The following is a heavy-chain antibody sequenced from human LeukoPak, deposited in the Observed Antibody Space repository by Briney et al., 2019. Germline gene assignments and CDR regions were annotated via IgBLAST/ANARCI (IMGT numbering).Heavy chain of an antibody. CDR2: ISGSGGST. Sequence: GGSLRLSCAASGFTFSSYAMSWVRQAPGKGLEWVSAISGSGGSTYYADSVKGRFTISRDNSKNTLYLQMNSLRAEDTAVYYCASRYCSSTSCYAAGDYWGQGTLVTVSS. J-gene: IGHJ4*02. CDR3: ASRYCSSTSCYAAGDY. V-gene: IGHV3-23*01. CDR1: GFTFSSYA. D-gene: IGHD2-2*01.